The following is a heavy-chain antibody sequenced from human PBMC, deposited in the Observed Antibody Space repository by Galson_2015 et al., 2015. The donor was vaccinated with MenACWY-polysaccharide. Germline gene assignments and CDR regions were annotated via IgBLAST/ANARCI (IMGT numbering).Heavy chain of an antibody. D-gene: IGHD7-27*01. CDR3: ARDLGRQKDYYYYGMDV. Sequence: QSGAEVKKPGASVKVSCKASGYTFTSYGISWVRQAPGQGLEWMGWISAYNGNTNYAQKLQGRVTMTTDTSTSTAYMELRSLRSDDTAVYYCARDLGRQKDYYYYGMDVWGQGTTVTVSS. CDR2: ISAYNGNT. CDR1: GYTFTSYG. V-gene: IGHV1-18*01. J-gene: IGHJ6*02.